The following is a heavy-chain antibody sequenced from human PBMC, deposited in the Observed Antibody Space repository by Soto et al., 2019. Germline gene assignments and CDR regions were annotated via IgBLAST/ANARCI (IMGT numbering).Heavy chain of an antibody. D-gene: IGHD3-10*01. CDR1: GGSISSSSYY. J-gene: IGHJ5*02. CDR2: IYYSGST. V-gene: IGHV4-39*01. CDR3: ATRVLTIYRGFNWFDP. Sequence: SETLSLTCTVSGGSISSSSYYWGWIRQPPGKGLEWIGSIYYSGSTYYNPSLKSRVTISVDTSKNQFSLKLSSVTAADTAVYYCATRVLTIYRGFNWFDPWGQGTLVTVSS.